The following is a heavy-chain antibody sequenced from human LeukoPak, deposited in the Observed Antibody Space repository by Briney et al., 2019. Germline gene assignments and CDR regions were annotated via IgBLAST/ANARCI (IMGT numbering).Heavy chain of an antibody. V-gene: IGHV4-59*01. CDR2: IYYSGST. CDR1: GGSISSYY. Sequence: SETLSLTCTVSGGSISSYYWTWIRQPPGKGLEWIGYIYYSGSTNYNPSLKSRVTISVDTSKNQFSLKLSSVTAADTAVYYCARGGYGDYVTWGQGTLVTVSS. CDR3: ARGGYGDYVT. J-gene: IGHJ5*02. D-gene: IGHD4-17*01.